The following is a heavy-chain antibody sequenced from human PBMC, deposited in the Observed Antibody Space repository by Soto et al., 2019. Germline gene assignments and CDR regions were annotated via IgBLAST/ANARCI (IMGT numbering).Heavy chain of an antibody. V-gene: IGHV1-58*01. J-gene: IGHJ4*02. CDR1: GCTFTSSA. Sequence: ASVKVSCKASGCTFTSSAVQWVRQARGQRLEWIGWIVVGSGNTNYAQKFQERVTITRDMSTSTAYMELSSLRSEDTAVYYCAAEDVGYSSGWYYFDYWGQGTLVTVSS. D-gene: IGHD6-19*01. CDR3: AAEDVGYSSGWYYFDY. CDR2: IVVGSGNT.